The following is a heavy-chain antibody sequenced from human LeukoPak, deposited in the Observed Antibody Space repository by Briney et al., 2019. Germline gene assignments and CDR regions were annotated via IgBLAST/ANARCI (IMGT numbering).Heavy chain of an antibody. CDR3: ARDDASATMGFDS. J-gene: IGHJ5*01. D-gene: IGHD1-26*01. Sequence: SVKVSCKASGATFSSSAISWVRQAPGQGLEWVGGAIPILGSTKYAQKFQDRVSITTDESPSTAYMELSSLRSVDTAVYYCARDDASATMGFDSWGQGTLVTVSS. CDR2: AIPILGST. CDR1: GATFSSSA. V-gene: IGHV1-69*05.